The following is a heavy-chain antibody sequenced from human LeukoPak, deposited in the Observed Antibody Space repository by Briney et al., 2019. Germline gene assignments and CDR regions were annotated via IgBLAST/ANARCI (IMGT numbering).Heavy chain of an antibody. V-gene: IGHV1-69*02. CDR3: ASPSGDYDFWSLYYYYMDV. Sequence: GASVKVSCKASGGTFSSYTISWVRQAPGQGLEWMGRIIPILGIANYAQKFQGRVTITADKSTSTAYMELSSLRSEDTAVYYCASPSGDYDFWSLYYYYMDVWGKGTTVTVSS. CDR2: IIPILGIA. D-gene: IGHD3-3*01. CDR1: GGTFSSYT. J-gene: IGHJ6*03.